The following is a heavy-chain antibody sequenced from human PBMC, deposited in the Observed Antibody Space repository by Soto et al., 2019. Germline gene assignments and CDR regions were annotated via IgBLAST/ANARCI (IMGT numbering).Heavy chain of an antibody. V-gene: IGHV4-4*02. CDR1: GVSISSGNW. J-gene: IGHJ4*02. CDR2: IFHDGTA. D-gene: IGHD3-16*01. Sequence: SETLSLTCTVSGVSISSGNWWTWVRQSPRKGLEYIGEIFHDGTANYFPSFERRVAMSVDKSRNQFSLKLTSVTAADAAIYYCARLVYDTRLDYLYFDFWGQGAKVTFYS. CDR3: ARLVYDTRLDYLYFDF.